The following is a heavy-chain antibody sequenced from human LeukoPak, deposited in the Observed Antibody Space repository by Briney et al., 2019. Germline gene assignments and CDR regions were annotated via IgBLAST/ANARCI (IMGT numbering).Heavy chain of an antibody. J-gene: IGHJ4*02. CDR3: ARGPRIAVAAHFDY. D-gene: IGHD6-19*01. CDR1: GGSFSGYY. V-gene: IGHV4-34*01. Sequence: SETLSLTCAVYGGSFSGYYWSWIRQPPGKGLEWIGEINHSGSTNYNPSLKSRVTISVDTSKNQFSLKLSSVTAADTAVYYCARGPRIAVAAHFDYWGQGTLVTVSS. CDR2: INHSGST.